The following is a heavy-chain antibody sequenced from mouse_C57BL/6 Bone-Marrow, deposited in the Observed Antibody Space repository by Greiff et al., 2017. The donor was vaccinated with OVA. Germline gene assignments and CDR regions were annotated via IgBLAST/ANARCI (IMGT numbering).Heavy chain of an antibody. D-gene: IGHD1-1*01. Sequence: QVKLQQSGAELVRPGTSVKVSCKASGYAFTNYLIEWVKQRPGQGLEWIGVINPGSGGTNYNEKFKGKATLTADKSSSTAYMQLSSLTSEDSAVYFCARSYGSSYGYWGQGTTLTVSS. CDR3: ARSYGSSYGY. V-gene: IGHV1-54*01. J-gene: IGHJ2*01. CDR2: INPGSGGT. CDR1: GYAFTNYL.